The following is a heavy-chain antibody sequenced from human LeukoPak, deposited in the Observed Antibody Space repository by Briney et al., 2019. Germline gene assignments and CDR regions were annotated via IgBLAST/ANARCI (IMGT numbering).Heavy chain of an antibody. CDR2: IIPIFGTA. J-gene: IGHJ6*04. CDR3: ARKSNLHYGSGVRGYYGMDV. CDR1: GGTFSSYA. V-gene: IGHV1-69*06. D-gene: IGHD3-10*01. Sequence: SVKVSCKASGGTFSSYAISWVRQAPGQGLEWMGGIIPIFGTANYARKFQGRVTITADKSTSTAYMELSSLRSEDTAVYYCARKSNLHYGSGVRGYYGMDVWGKGTTVTVSS.